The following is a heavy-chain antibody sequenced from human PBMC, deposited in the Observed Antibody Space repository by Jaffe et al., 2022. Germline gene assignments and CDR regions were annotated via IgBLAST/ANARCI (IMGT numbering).Heavy chain of an antibody. CDR3: ARGISRRTMVRGVIIRGDWFDP. J-gene: IGHJ5*02. CDR2: IYTSGST. Sequence: QVQLQESGPGLVKPSQTLSLTCTVSGGSISSGSYYWSWIRQPAGKGLEWIGRIYTSGSTNYNPSLKSRVTISVDTSKNQFSLKLSSVTAADTAVYYCARGISRRTMVRGVIIRGDWFDPWGQGTLVTVSS. CDR1: GGSISSGSYY. D-gene: IGHD3-10*01. V-gene: IGHV4-61*02.